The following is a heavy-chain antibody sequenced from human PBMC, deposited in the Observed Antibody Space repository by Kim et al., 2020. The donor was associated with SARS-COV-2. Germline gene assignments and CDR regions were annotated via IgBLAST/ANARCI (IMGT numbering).Heavy chain of an antibody. CDR2: IKSKTDGGTT. CDR1: GFTFSNAW. CDR3: TTGHAHMVRGVDDAFDI. J-gene: IGHJ3*02. Sequence: GGSLRLSCAASGFTFSNAWMSWVRQAPGKGLEWVGRIKSKTDGGTTDYAAPVKGRFTISRDDSKNTLYLQMNSLKTEDTAVYYCTTGHAHMVRGVDDAFDIWGQGTMVTVSS. D-gene: IGHD3-10*01. V-gene: IGHV3-15*01.